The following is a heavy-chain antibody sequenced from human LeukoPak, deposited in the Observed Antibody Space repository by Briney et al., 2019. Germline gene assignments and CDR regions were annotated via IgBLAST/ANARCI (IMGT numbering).Heavy chain of an antibody. D-gene: IGHD2-2*01. J-gene: IGHJ5*02. Sequence: SETLSLTCTVSGGSISSSSSYWGWIRQPPGKGLEWIGSVYYSGTTYYNPSLKSRVTISVDTSKNQFSLKLSSVTAADTAVYYCARRKRSGCSSTSCLLNWFDPWGQGTLVTVSS. V-gene: IGHV4-39*07. CDR1: GGSISSSSSY. CDR2: VYYSGTT. CDR3: ARRKRSGCSSTSCLLNWFDP.